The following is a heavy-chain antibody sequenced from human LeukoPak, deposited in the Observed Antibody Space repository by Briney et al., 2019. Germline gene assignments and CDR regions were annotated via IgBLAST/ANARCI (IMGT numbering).Heavy chain of an antibody. J-gene: IGHJ6*03. CDR3: ARDNWRDRAEAPVITISSGDYYMDV. D-gene: IGHD3-10*01. CDR2: ISGSGGST. Sequence: GGTLRLSCAASGFTFSSYGMSWVRQAPGKGLEWVSAISGSGGSTYYADSVKGRFTISRDNSKNTLYLQMNSLRAEDTAVYYCARDNWRDRAEAPVITISSGDYYMDVWGKGTTVTISS. V-gene: IGHV3-23*01. CDR1: GFTFSSYG.